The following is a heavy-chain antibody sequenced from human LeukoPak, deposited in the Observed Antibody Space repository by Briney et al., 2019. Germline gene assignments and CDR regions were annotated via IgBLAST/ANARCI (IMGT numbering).Heavy chain of an antibody. Sequence: SETLSLTCAVYGGSFNGYYWTWIRRPPGKGLEWIGEINHSGSTDYNPSLKSRVTISVDTSKNQCSLKLNSVTAADTAVYYCARGQLRLSNWGQGSLVIVSS. CDR2: INHSGST. D-gene: IGHD6-25*01. V-gene: IGHV4-34*01. CDR3: ARGQLRLSN. CDR1: GGSFNGYY. J-gene: IGHJ4*02.